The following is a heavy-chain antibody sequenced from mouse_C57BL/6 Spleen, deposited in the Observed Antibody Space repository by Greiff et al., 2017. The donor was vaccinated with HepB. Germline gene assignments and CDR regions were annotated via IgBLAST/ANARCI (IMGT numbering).Heavy chain of an antibody. CDR3: AWLTGTLFDY. D-gene: IGHD4-1*01. CDR1: GYTFTSYW. V-gene: IGHV1-50*01. J-gene: IGHJ2*01. Sequence: VQLQQPGAELVKPGASVKLSCKASGYTFTSYWMQWVKQRPGQGLEWIGEIDPSDSYTNYNQKFKGKATLTVDTSSSTAYMQLSSLTSEDSAVYYCAWLTGTLFDYWGQGTTLTVSS. CDR2: IDPSDSYT.